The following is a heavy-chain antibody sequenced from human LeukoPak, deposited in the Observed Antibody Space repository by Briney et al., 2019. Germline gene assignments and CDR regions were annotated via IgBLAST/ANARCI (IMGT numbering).Heavy chain of an antibody. J-gene: IGHJ2*01. CDR3: ARAFDSSGYYYWYFDL. Sequence: SQTLSLTCTVSGGSISSGDYYWSWIRQPPGKGLEWLGYIYYSGSTYYNPSLKSRVTISVDTSKNQFSLKLSSVTAADTAVYYCARAFDSSGYYYWYFDLWGRGTLVTVSS. CDR1: GGSISSGDYY. V-gene: IGHV4-30-4*01. D-gene: IGHD3-22*01. CDR2: IYYSGST.